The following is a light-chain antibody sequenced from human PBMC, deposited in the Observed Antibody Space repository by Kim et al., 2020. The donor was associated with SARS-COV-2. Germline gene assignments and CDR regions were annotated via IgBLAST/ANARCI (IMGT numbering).Light chain of an antibody. J-gene: IGLJ3*02. Sequence: QRVTLSCSGGNSNIGANTVNWYQQFPGTAPKLLIYANDRRPSGVPDRFSVSQSGTSASLAISGLQSEDEADYYCATWDDSLNAWVFGGGTQLTVL. V-gene: IGLV1-44*01. CDR3: ATWDDSLNAWV. CDR2: AND. CDR1: NSNIGANT.